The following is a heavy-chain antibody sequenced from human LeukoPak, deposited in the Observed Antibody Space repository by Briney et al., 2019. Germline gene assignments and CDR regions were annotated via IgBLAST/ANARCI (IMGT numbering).Heavy chain of an antibody. CDR1: GGTFSSYA. J-gene: IGHJ4*02. D-gene: IGHD7-27*01. Sequence: GASVKVSCKASGGTFSSYAISWVRQAPGQGLEWMGRINPNSGGTNYAQKFQGRVTMTRDTSISTAYMELSRLRSDDTAVYYCARDLTGRFDYWGQGTLVTVSS. CDR2: INPNSGGT. V-gene: IGHV1-2*06. CDR3: ARDLTGRFDY.